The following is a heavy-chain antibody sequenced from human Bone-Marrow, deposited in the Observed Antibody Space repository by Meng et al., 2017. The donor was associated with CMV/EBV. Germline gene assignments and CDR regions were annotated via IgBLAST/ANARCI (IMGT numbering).Heavy chain of an antibody. J-gene: IGHJ4*02. Sequence: GGSXRXXGXXSGFTFSSYWMSWVRQAPGKGLEWVANIKQDGSEKYYVDSVKGRFTISRDNAKNSLYLQMNSLRAEDTAVYYCARVHDSSPPNLFDYWGQGTLVTVSS. CDR3: ARVHDSSPPNLFDY. V-gene: IGHV3-7*01. CDR1: GFTFSSYW. CDR2: IKQDGSEK. D-gene: IGHD6-13*01.